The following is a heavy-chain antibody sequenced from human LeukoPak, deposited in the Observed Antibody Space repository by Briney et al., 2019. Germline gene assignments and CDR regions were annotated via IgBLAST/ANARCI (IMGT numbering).Heavy chain of an antibody. J-gene: IGHJ4*02. V-gene: IGHV4-38-2*02. D-gene: IGHD6-19*01. CDR2: IYHSAST. Sequence: SETLSLTCTVSGYSISSGYYWGWIRQPPGKGLEWIGSIYHSASTYYNPSLKSRVTISVDTSKNQFSLKLSSVTAADTAVYYCASSVTGWIAVAGNFAFPFDYWGQGTLVTVSS. CDR3: ASSVTGWIAVAGNFAFPFDY. CDR1: GYSISSGYY.